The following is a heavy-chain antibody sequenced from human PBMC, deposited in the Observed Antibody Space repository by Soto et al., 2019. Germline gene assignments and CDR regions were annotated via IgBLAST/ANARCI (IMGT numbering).Heavy chain of an antibody. CDR3: ARDCCGAPFDN. CDR2: ITDTGGDT. V-gene: IGHV3-23*01. Sequence: GSVRLSCVASGITFGIRAMSWVRQAPGEGLEWVSTITDTGGDTSYADSVRGRFTISRDNAKNMLYLQMNSLRAEDTAVYYCARDCCGAPFDNWGQGTLVTVSS. J-gene: IGHJ4*02. CDR1: GITFGIRA. D-gene: IGHD2-21*01.